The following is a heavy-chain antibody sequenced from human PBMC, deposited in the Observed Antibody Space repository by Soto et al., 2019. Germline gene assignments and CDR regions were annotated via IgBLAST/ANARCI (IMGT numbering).Heavy chain of an antibody. CDR2: IWYDGSNK. CDR3: ARDLHRATGGGQKTSGYSPQKYYYYYGMDV. J-gene: IGHJ6*02. D-gene: IGHD3-22*01. Sequence: GGSLRLSCAASGFTFSSYGMHWVRQAPGKGLERVAVIWYDGSNKYYADSVKGRFTISRDNSKNTLYLQMNSLRAEDTAVYYCARDLHRATGGGQKTSGYSPQKYYYYYGMDVWGQGTTVTVSS. CDR1: GFTFSSYG. V-gene: IGHV3-33*01.